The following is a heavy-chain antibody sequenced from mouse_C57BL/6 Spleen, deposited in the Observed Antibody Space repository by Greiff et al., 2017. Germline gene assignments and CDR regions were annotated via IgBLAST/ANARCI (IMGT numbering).Heavy chain of an antibody. Sequence: QVQLQQPGAELVKPGASVKLSCKASGYTFTSSWMHWVKQRPGRGLEWIGRIDPNSGGTKYNEKFKSKATLTVDKPSSTAYMQLSSLTSEASAVDYCERSGQLSLWAMDYWGQGTLVTVSS. CDR1: GYTFTSSW. D-gene: IGHD3-2*02. CDR3: ERSGQLSLWAMDY. V-gene: IGHV1-72*01. J-gene: IGHJ4*01. CDR2: IDPNSGGT.